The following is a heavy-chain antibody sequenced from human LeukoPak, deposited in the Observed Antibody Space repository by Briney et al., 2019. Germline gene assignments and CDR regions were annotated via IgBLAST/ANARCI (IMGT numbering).Heavy chain of an antibody. CDR1: GASISNSY. Sequence: PSETLSLTCTVSGASISNSYLSWIRQPPGKGLEWIGYISYIGSTNYNPSLKSRVIISVDTSKNQFSLKLSSVTAADTAVYFCARDLGAMSAHTDVWGQGTTVTVSS. CDR2: ISYIGST. V-gene: IGHV4-59*01. D-gene: IGHD4/OR15-4a*01. J-gene: IGHJ6*02. CDR3: ARDLGAMSAHTDV.